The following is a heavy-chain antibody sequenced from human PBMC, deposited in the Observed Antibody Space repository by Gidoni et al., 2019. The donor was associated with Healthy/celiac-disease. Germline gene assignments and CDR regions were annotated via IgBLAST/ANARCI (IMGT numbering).Heavy chain of an antibody. D-gene: IGHD6-19*01. CDR1: GGSISSSSYY. V-gene: IGHV4-39*01. CDR2: IYYSGST. CDR3: ASISSGWYSPFDY. Sequence: QLQLQESGPGLVKPSETLSLTCTVSGGSISSSSYYWGWIRQPPGKGLEWFGSIYYSGSTYYNPSLKSRVTISVDTSKNQFSLKLSSVTAADTAVYYCASISSGWYSPFDYWGQGTLVTVSS. J-gene: IGHJ4*02.